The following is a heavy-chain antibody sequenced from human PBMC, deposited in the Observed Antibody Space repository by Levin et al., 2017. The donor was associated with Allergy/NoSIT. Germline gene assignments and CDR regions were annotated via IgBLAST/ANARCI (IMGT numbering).Heavy chain of an antibody. V-gene: IGHV4-61*01. CDR3: AREVWTGSYSDY. D-gene: IGHD3/OR15-3a*01. CDR1: GGSVSSGSYY. CDR2: IYHTGST. J-gene: IGHJ4*02. Sequence: SETLSLTCTVSGGSVSSGSYYWNWIRQPPGTGLEWIGYIYHTGSTDYNPSLKSRVTISVDTSKSQFSLKLTSVTAADTAVSYCAREVWTGSYSDYWGQGTLVTVSS.